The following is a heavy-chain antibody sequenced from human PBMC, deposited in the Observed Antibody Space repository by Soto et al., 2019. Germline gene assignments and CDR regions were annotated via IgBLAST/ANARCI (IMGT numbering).Heavy chain of an antibody. V-gene: IGHV1-46*01. CDR2: ISLRHHST. J-gene: IGHJ5*02. Sequence: ASVKVSCKTSGYTFVDYFIHWVRQAPGQGLEWMGIISLRHHSTSYAQKFQNRLSVTRDPSSTTIYMELSILRSEDTAVYYCARELYSCGAECPYYKASWGQGTPATVSS. D-gene: IGHD2-21*01. CDR3: ARELYSCGAECPYYKAS. CDR1: GYTFVDYF.